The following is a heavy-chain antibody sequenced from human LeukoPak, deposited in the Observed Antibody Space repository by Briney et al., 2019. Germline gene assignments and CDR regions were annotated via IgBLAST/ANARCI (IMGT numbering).Heavy chain of an antibody. CDR3: ASRDGYNFVPSGAFDY. V-gene: IGHV4-39*01. CDR1: GGSISSSGYY. Sequence: PSETLSLTCTVSGGSISSSGYYWGWIRQPPGKGLEWIGSIYYSGSTYYNPSLKSRVTISVDTSKNQFSLKLSSVTAADTAVYYCASRDGYNFVPSGAFDYWGQGTLVTVSS. J-gene: IGHJ4*02. CDR2: IYYSGST. D-gene: IGHD5-24*01.